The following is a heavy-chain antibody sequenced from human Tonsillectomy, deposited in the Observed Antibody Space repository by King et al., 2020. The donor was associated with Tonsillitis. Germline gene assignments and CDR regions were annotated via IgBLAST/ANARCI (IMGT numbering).Heavy chain of an antibody. Sequence: VQLVESGGGVVQPGRSLRLSCAASGFTFSSYGMHWVRQAPGKGLEWVAVISYDGSNKYYADSVKGRFTISRDNSKNTLYLQMNSLRAEDTAVYYCAKAGYSSSLSYGMDVWGQGTTVTVSS. J-gene: IGHJ6*02. CDR3: AKAGYSSSLSYGMDV. D-gene: IGHD6-13*01. V-gene: IGHV3-30*18. CDR2: ISYDGSNK. CDR1: GFTFSSYG.